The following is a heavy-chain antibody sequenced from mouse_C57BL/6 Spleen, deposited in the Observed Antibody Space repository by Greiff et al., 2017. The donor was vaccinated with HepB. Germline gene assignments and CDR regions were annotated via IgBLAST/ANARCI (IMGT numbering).Heavy chain of an antibody. J-gene: IGHJ1*03. D-gene: IGHD2-5*01. Sequence: EVQLVESGGGLVKPGGSLKLSCAASGFTFSSYAMSWVRQTPEKRLEWVATISDGGSYTYYPDNVKGRFTISRDNAKNNLYLKMRHLNSVDTAMYYCARDQSNYLWYFDVWGTGTTVTVSS. CDR2: ISDGGSYT. CDR1: GFTFSSYA. CDR3: ARDQSNYLWYFDV. V-gene: IGHV5-4*01.